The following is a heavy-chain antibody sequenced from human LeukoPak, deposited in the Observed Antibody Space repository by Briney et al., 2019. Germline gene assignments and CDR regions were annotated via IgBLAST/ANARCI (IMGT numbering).Heavy chain of an antibody. Sequence: PSETLSLTCTVSGYSISSGYYWGWIRQPPGKGLEWIGSIYHSGSTYYNPSLKSRVTISVDTSKNQFSLKLSSVTAADTAVYYYASLSGSYDYWGQGTLVTVSS. J-gene: IGHJ4*02. CDR1: GYSISSGYY. V-gene: IGHV4-38-2*02. CDR2: IYHSGST. CDR3: ASLSGSYDY. D-gene: IGHD1-26*01.